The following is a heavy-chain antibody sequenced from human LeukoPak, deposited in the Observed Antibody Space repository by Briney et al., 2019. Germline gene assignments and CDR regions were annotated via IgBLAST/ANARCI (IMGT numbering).Heavy chain of an antibody. CDR3: AKRAPYSSGWYYFDY. V-gene: IGHV3-23*01. CDR2: ISGSGGST. Sequence: RPGGSLRLSCAASGFTFSSYGMHWVRQAPGKGLEWVSAISGSGGSTYYADSVKGRFTISRDNSKNTLYLQMNSLRAEDTAVYYCAKRAPYSSGWYYFDYWGQGTLVTVSS. CDR1: GFTFSSYG. J-gene: IGHJ4*02. D-gene: IGHD6-19*01.